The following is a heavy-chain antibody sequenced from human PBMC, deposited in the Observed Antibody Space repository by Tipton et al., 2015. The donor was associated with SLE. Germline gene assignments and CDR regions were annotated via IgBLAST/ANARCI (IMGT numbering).Heavy chain of an antibody. CDR2: IYVGGNT. V-gene: IGHV3-53*01. CDR3: ARKEYFHDRSGYYNSGAFDI. CDR1: GFTVSARA. D-gene: IGHD3-22*01. Sequence: SLRLSCRGSGFTVSARAMNWVRQAPGKGLEWLSIIYVGGNTHYSDSVRGRFTVSRDDSKGTVYLEMNSLRTEDTAVYYCARKEYFHDRSGYYNSGAFDIWGQGTMVTVSS. J-gene: IGHJ3*02.